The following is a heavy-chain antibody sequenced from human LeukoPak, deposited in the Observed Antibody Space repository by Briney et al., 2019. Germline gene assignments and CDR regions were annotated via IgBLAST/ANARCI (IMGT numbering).Heavy chain of an antibody. CDR1: GGSVSSNGYF. CDR3: ARGQDSWYRYNWFDP. CDR2: IYNRGST. Sequence: SETLSLTCTVSGGSVSSNGYFWNWIRQPPGKGLEWIGYIYNRGSTNYNPSLKSRVTISVDTSNNQFSLKLSSVTAADTAVYYCARGQDSWYRYNWFDPWGQGTLVTVSS. D-gene: IGHD6-13*01. V-gene: IGHV4-61*08. J-gene: IGHJ5*02.